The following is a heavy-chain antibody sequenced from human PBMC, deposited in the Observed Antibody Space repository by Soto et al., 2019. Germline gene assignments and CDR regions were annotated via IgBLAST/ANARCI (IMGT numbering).Heavy chain of an antibody. CDR3: ARVEDCSSNSCYRTGWFDP. J-gene: IGHJ5*02. D-gene: IGHD2-2*01. V-gene: IGHV1-18*04. CDR2: ISAYNGNT. Sequence: ASVKVSCKASGYTFTSYGISWVRQAPGQGLEWMGWISAYNGNTNYAQKLQGRVTMTTDTSTSTAYMELRSLRSDDTAVYYCARVEDCSSNSCYRTGWFDPWGQGTPVTVSS. CDR1: GYTFTSYG.